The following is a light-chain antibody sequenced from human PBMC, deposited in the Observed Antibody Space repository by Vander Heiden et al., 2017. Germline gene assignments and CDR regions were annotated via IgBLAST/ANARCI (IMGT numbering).Light chain of an antibody. V-gene: IGKV3-11*01. J-gene: IGKJ1*01. CDR2: DAF. Sequence: EIVLTQSPATLSLSPGERATLSCRASQSVSSYLAWYQQRPGQAPRLLIYDAFKRATGIPARFSGSVSGTDFTHTISSLEPEDLAVYYCQHRTYRPLGVTFGQGTKVEIK. CDR3: QHRTYRPLGVT. CDR1: QSVSSY.